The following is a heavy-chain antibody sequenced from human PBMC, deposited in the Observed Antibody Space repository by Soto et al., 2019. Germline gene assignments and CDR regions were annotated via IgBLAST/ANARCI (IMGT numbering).Heavy chain of an antibody. CDR2: IWYDGSNK. CDR1: GFTFSSYG. CDR3: ARDRNGWLLLRYYYYGMDV. J-gene: IGHJ6*02. D-gene: IGHD3-22*01. Sequence: GGSLRLSCAASGFTFSSYGMHWVRQAPGKGLEWVAVIWYDGSNKYYADSVKGRFTISRDNSKNTLYLQMNSLRAEDTAVYYCARDRNGWLLLRYYYYGMDVWGQGTTVTVSS. V-gene: IGHV3-33*01.